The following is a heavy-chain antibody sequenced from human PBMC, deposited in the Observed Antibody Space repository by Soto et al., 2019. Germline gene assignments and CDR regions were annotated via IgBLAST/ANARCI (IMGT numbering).Heavy chain of an antibody. Sequence: QVHLVQSGAEVKKPGASVKVSCQGSGYAFTTYGITWVRQAPGQGLEWMGWISAHNGNTNYAQKLQGRVTVTRDTSTSTAYIELRSLRYDDTAVYYCARGRYGDSWGQGALVTVSS. J-gene: IGHJ4*02. CDR1: GYAFTTYG. V-gene: IGHV1-18*01. CDR3: ARGRYGDS. D-gene: IGHD1-20*01. CDR2: ISAHNGNT.